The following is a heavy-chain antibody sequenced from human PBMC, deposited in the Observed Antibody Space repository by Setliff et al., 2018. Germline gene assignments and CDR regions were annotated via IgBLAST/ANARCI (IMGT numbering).Heavy chain of an antibody. V-gene: IGHV3-23*01. D-gene: IGHD2-2*01. CDR3: ANCRRSARCYDPDS. CDR2: ISDSGAAT. J-gene: IGHJ4*02. Sequence: GFTFSNYAMSWVRQAPGKGLEWVSAISDSGAATYYADSVKGRFTISRDTSKNMLYLQMNSLRAEDTALYYCANCRRSARCYDPDSWGQGTLVTVSS. CDR1: GFTFSNYA.